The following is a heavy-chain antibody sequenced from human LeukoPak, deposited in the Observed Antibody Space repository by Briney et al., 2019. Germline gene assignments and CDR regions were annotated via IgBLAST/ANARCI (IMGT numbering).Heavy chain of an antibody. CDR3: ARGDLGTSIFGVVFANLFDP. D-gene: IGHD3-3*01. CDR1: GYSISSGSY. J-gene: IGHJ5*02. V-gene: IGHV4-38-2*01. Sequence: SETLSLTCAVSGYSISSGSYWGWIRQPPGKGLEWIGIIYDAVRSYYYNPSLKSRVTISIDTSKNQFSLKLSSVTAADTAVYYCARGDLGTSIFGVVFANLFDPWGQGTLVTVSS. CDR2: IYDAVRSY.